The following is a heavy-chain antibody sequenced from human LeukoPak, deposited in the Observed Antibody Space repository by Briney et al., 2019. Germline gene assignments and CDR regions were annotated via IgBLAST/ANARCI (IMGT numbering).Heavy chain of an antibody. Sequence: ASVKVSCKACGYTFTGYHMHWVRQAPGQGPEWMGRINPNSGGTNHAQKFQGRVTMTRDMSISTAYMELSRLRSDDTAVYYCARDDGGDSSGCSTIDYWGQGTLVAVSS. V-gene: IGHV1-2*02. CDR2: INPNSGGT. D-gene: IGHD3-22*01. J-gene: IGHJ4*02. CDR1: GYTFTGYH. CDR3: ARDDGGDSSGCSTIDY.